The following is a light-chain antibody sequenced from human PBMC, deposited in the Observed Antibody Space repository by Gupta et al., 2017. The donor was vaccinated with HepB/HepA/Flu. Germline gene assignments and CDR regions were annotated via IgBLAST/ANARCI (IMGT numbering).Light chain of an antibody. J-gene: IGKJ1*01. V-gene: IGKV3-15*01. CDR1: QSVTTK. CDR3: QQYNNWPRT. CDR2: GAS. Sequence: EIVMXQSPATLSVSPGERATLSCRASQSVTTKLAWYQQKPGQAPRLLIYGASTRATGIPARFSGSGSGTEFTLTISSLQSEDFAVYYCQQYNNWPRTVGQGTKVEIK.